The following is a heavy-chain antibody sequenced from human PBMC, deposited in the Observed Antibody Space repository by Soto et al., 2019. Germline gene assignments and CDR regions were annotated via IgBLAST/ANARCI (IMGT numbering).Heavy chain of an antibody. V-gene: IGHV3-23*01. CDR2: ISGSGGST. D-gene: IGHD2-2*01. Sequence: GGSLRLSCAASGFTFSSYAMSWVRQAPGKGLEWVSAISGSGGSTYYADSVKGRFTISRDNSKNTLYLQMNSLRAEDTAVYYCAKDKVPVSRPEYFQHWGQGTLVTVSS. CDR1: GFTFSSYA. J-gene: IGHJ1*01. CDR3: AKDKVPVSRPEYFQH.